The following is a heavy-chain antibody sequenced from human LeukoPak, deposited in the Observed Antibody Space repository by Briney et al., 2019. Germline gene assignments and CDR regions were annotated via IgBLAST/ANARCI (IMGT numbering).Heavy chain of an antibody. Sequence: AASVTVSCKASGYTFTNYAMHWVRQAPGQRLEWMGWINAGDGNTKYSQRFQDRITITRNTSASAAYMELSSLRSEDTAVYYCAREVAGRGDYWGQGTLVTVSS. CDR2: INAGDGNT. J-gene: IGHJ4*02. CDR1: GYTFTNYA. D-gene: IGHD6-19*01. CDR3: AREVAGRGDY. V-gene: IGHV1-3*01.